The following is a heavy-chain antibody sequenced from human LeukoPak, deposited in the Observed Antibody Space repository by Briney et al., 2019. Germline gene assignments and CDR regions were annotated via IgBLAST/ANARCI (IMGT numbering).Heavy chain of an antibody. D-gene: IGHD1-7*01. V-gene: IGHV3-23*01. CDR1: GLTFSSFA. J-gene: IGHJ6*02. CDR2: ISGDGVTA. Sequence: GGSLRLSCAASGLTFSSFAMNWVRQAPGKGLEWVSIISGDGVTAFYADSLRGRFTISRHNSKNTLYLQMNSLRAEDTAVYYCARDRYNWNYVGYYYYGMDVWAKGPRSPSP. CDR3: ARDRYNWNYVGYYYYGMDV.